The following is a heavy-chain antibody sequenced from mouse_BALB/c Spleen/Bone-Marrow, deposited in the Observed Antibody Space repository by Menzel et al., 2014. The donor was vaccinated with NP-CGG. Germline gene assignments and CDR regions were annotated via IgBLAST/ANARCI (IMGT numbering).Heavy chain of an antibody. D-gene: IGHD1-1*01. J-gene: IGHJ4*01. V-gene: IGHV1-7*01. CDR1: GYTFTRYW. Sequence: VKLMESGAELAKPGASVKMSCKASGYTFTRYWIHWVKPGPEQGLEWIGYINPSTGYTEYNQKFKDKATLTADKSSSTAYMQLSSLTSEDSAVYYCARGDYYGKGGAMDYWGQGASVTVSS. CDR3: ARGDYYGKGGAMDY. CDR2: INPSTGYT.